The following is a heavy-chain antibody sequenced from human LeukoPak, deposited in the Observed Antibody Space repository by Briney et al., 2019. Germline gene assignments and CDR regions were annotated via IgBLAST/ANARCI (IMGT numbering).Heavy chain of an antibody. CDR3: ARDGLRFLEGNWFDP. CDR1: GFTFSSYS. J-gene: IGHJ5*02. D-gene: IGHD3-3*01. V-gene: IGHV3-48*01. CDR2: ISSSSSTI. Sequence: GGSLRLSCAASGFTFSSYSMNWVRQAPGKGLEWVSYISSSSSTIYYAGSVKGRFTISRDNAKNSLYLQMNSLRAEDTAVYYCARDGLRFLEGNWFDPWGQGTLVTVSS.